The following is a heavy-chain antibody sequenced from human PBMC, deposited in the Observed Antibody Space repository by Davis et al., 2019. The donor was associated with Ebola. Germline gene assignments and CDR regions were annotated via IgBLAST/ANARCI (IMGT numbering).Heavy chain of an antibody. CDR3: ARLPEAFLFYYYMDV. D-gene: IGHD3-3*01. CDR1: GFTFSSYS. J-gene: IGHJ6*03. CDR2: ISSSSSYI. Sequence: GESLKISCAASGFTFSSYSMNWVRQAPGKGLEWVSSISSSSSYIYYADSVKGRFTISRDNAKNSLYLQMNSLRAEDTAVYYCARLPEAFLFYYYMDVWGKGTTVTVSS. V-gene: IGHV3-21*01.